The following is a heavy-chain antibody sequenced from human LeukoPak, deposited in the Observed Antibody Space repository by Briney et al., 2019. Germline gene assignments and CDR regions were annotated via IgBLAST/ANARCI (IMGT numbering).Heavy chain of an antibody. CDR3: AKDLRINIANGFDI. Sequence: GASVKVSCRASGYTFTSYGISWVRQAPGQGLEWMGWISAYNGNTNYAQKLQGRVTMTTDTSTSTAYMELRSLRSDDTAVYYCAKDLRINIANGFDIWGQGTWVTVS. CDR1: GYTFTSYG. J-gene: IGHJ3*02. V-gene: IGHV1-18*01. D-gene: IGHD2/OR15-2a*01. CDR2: ISAYNGNT.